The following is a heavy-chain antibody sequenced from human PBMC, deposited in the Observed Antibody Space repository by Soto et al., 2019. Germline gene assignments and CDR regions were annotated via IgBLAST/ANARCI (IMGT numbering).Heavy chain of an antibody. D-gene: IGHD1-1*01. CDR1: GFTFTSSA. J-gene: IGHJ4*02. V-gene: IGHV1-58*01. Sequence: EASVKVSCKASGFTFTSSAVQWVRQARGQRLEWIGWIVVGSGNTNYAQKFQERVTITRDMSTSTAYMELSSLRSEDTAVYYCAALEGVLLSPTQFDYWGQGTLVTVSS. CDR3: AALEGVLLSPTQFDY. CDR2: IVVGSGNT.